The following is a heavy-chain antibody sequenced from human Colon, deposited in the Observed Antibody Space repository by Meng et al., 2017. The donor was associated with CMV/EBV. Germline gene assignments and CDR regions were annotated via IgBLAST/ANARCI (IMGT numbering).Heavy chain of an antibody. J-gene: IGHJ4*02. CDR2: LYHSGGR. CDR3: ARALDFWSIPDY. CDR1: GDSINASDY. Sequence: SETLSLTCTVSGDSINASDYWGWIRQPPGKGLEWIGSLYHSGGRYYNPALRSRVTLSVDTSKNQFSLHLASVSAADTAVYFCARALDFWSIPDYWGQGMLVTVSS. V-gene: IGHV4-38-2*02. D-gene: IGHD3-3*01.